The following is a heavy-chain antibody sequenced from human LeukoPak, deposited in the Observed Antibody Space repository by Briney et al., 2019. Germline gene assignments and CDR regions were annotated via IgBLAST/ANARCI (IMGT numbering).Heavy chain of an antibody. V-gene: IGHV4-61*01. D-gene: IGHD5-18*01. Sequence: SETPSLTCTVSGGSVSSGSSYWSWIRQPPGKGLEWIGYIYYSGTTNYNPSLKSRVSISVDTSKQQFSLKLSSVTAADTAVYFCAGQGQHNYGYPFVDYWGQGTLVTVSS. J-gene: IGHJ4*02. CDR2: IYYSGTT. CDR1: GGSVSSGSSY. CDR3: AGQGQHNYGYPFVDY.